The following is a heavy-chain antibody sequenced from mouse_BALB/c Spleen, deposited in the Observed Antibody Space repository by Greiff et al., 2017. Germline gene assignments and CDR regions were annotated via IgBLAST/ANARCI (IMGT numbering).Heavy chain of an antibody. CDR3: TKGGSLLRLLAY. CDR1: GYSFTSYW. V-gene: IGHV1-5*01. J-gene: IGHJ3*01. CDR2: IYPGNSDT. D-gene: IGHD1-2*01. Sequence: EVQLQQSGTVLARPGASVKMSCKAFGYSFTSYWMHWVKQRPGQGLEWIGAIYPGNSDTSYNQKFKGKAKLTAVTSASTAYMELSSLTNEDSAVYYCTKGGSLLRLLAYWGQGTLVTVSA.